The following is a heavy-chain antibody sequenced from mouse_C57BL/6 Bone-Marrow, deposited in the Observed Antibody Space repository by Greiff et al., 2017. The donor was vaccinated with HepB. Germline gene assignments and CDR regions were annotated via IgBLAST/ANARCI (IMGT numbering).Heavy chain of an antibody. J-gene: IGHJ1*03. CDR3: ARGLYYYGSSWYVDV. CDR1: GYTFTSYW. D-gene: IGHD1-1*01. V-gene: IGHV1-52*01. Sequence: QVQLQQPGAELVRPGSSVKLSCKASGYTFTSYWMHWVKQRPIQGLEWIGNIDPSDSETHYNQKFKDKATLTVDKSSSTAYMQLSSLTSEDSAVYYCARGLYYYGSSWYVDVWGTGTTVTVSS. CDR2: IDPSDSET.